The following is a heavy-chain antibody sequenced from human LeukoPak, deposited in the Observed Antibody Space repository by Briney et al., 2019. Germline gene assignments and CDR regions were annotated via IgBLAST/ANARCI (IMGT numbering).Heavy chain of an antibody. CDR3: TRDLVYSRHFDY. D-gene: IGHD6-13*01. CDR2: IYHSGST. J-gene: IGHJ4*02. CDR1: GGSLGNSNW. V-gene: IGHV4-4*02. Sequence: SGTLSLTCAVSGGSLGNSNWWSWVRQTPGKGLEWIGEIYHSGSTNYNPSLKSRVTQSVDKSKNQFSLKLSSVTAADTAVYYCTRDLVYSRHFDYWGEGTLVTVSS.